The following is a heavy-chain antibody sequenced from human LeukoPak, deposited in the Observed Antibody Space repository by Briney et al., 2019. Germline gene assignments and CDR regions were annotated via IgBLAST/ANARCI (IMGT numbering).Heavy chain of an antibody. CDR3: ARFNSGCSEASCYVHY. CDR2: IYSSGTT. J-gene: IGHJ4*02. D-gene: IGHD2-2*01. Sequence: SETLSLTCTVSGGSMNNHYWTWIRQPPGKGLELIGHIYSSGTTAYTPSLKSRVAMSIDTSKNQFSLNVFSVTAADSAVYYCARFNSGCSEASCYVHYWGQGTLVTVSS. V-gene: IGHV4-59*11. CDR1: GGSMNNHY.